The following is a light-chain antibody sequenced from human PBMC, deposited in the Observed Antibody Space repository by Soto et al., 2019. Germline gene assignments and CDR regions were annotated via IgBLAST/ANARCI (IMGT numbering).Light chain of an antibody. Sequence: ALTQPASVSWSPGQSITISCTGTSSVVGGYNYVSWYQQHPGKAPKLMIYDVSNRPSGVSNRFSGSKSGNTASLTISGLQAEDEADYYCSSYTRSSTLVFGTGTKVTVL. V-gene: IGLV2-14*01. CDR3: SSYTRSSTLV. CDR1: SSVVGGYNY. CDR2: DVS. J-gene: IGLJ1*01.